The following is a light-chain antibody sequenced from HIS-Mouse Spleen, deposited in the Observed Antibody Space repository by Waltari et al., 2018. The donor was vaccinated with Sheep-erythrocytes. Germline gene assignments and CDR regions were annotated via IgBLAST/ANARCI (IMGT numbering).Light chain of an antibody. Sequence: QSALTQPASESGSPGQSVPLSSVGHRSDVGSYYLVSLYQQHPGKAPELIIYEGSKRPSGVSNRFSGSKSGNTASLTISGLQAEDEADYYCCSYAGSSTPWVFGGGTKLTVL. V-gene: IGLV2-23*01. CDR2: EGS. CDR3: CSYAGSSTPWV. J-gene: IGLJ3*02. CDR1: RSDVGSYYL.